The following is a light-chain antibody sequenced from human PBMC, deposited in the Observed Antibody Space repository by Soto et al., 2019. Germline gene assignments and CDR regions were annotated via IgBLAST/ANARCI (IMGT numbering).Light chain of an antibody. CDR1: SSDIGAYDY. Sequence: QPALTQPASVSGSPGQSITISCTGSSSDIGAYDYVSWYQQRPVKAPKLMIFDVTNRPSGVSDRFSGSKSGNTASLTISGLQTEDEADYYCSSYTSSSTPYVFGTGTKVTVL. J-gene: IGLJ1*01. V-gene: IGLV2-14*01. CDR3: SSYTSSSTPYV. CDR2: DVT.